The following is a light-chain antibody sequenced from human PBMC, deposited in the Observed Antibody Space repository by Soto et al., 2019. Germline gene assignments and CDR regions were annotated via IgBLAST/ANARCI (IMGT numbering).Light chain of an antibody. CDR1: PSLSSSY. V-gene: IGKV3-20*01. CDR2: GTS. Sequence: EIVLTQSPGTLSLSPGERATLSCRASPSLSSSYLAWYQQQPGQAPRPLIYGTSIRATGIPDRFSGSGSGTDFTLTISRLEPEDFAVYYCQQYGISPLFGPGTKVDI. CDR3: QQYGISPL. J-gene: IGKJ3*01.